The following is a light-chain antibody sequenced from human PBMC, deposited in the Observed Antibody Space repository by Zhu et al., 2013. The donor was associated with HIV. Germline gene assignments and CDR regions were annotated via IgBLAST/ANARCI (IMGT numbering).Light chain of an antibody. CDR1: QSISGTF. CDR2: DAS. Sequence: IVLTQSPGTLSLSPGERASLSCRASQSISGTFLAWYQQQPGQAPRLLIYDASTRATGIPDRFSGSGSDTDFTLTISRLEPEDIAVYFCQHRSEGPPYTFGPGTKLEIK. CDR3: QHRSEGPPYT. V-gene: IGKV3D-20*02. J-gene: IGKJ2*01.